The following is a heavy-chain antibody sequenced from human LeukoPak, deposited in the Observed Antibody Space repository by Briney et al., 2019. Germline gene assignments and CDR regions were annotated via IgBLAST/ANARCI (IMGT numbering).Heavy chain of an antibody. CDR3: AMRNGSGSLYFDY. CDR2: INPNSGGT. D-gene: IGHD3-10*01. V-gene: IGHV1-2*02. J-gene: IGHJ4*02. CDR1: GYTFTGYY. Sequence: GASVKVSCKASGYTFTGYYMHWVRQAPGQGLEWMGWINPNSGGTNYAQKFQGRVTMTRNTSISTAYMELSSLRSEDTALYYCAMRNGSGSLYFDYWGQGTLVTVSS.